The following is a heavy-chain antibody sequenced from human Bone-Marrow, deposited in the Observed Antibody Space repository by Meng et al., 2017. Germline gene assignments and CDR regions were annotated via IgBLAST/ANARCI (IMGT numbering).Heavy chain of an antibody. V-gene: IGHV3-48*03. Sequence: GESLKISCAASGFTFSSYWMTWVRQAPGKGLEWVSYISSSGSTIYYADSVKGRFTISRDNAKNSLYLQMNSLRAEDTAVYYCARAWAWELLFPDAFDIWGQGTMVTVSS. CDR3: ARAWAWELLFPDAFDI. CDR1: GFTFSSYW. CDR2: ISSSGSTI. D-gene: IGHD1-26*01. J-gene: IGHJ3*02.